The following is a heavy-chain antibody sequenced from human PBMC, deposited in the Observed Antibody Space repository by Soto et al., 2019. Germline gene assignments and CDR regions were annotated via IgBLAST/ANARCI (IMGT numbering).Heavy chain of an antibody. CDR1: GYTFTRYG. D-gene: IGHD3-16*01. Sequence: QVQLVQSGAEVKNPGASVKVSCKASGYTFTRYGIGWARQAPGQGLEWMGWINTYNGNTNYAQNVQGRVTLTTDTSTRTGYMGLRSLRSNDTAIYYCAMVDVYVTPSPQDVWGQGTTVIVSS. CDR3: AMVDVYVTPSPQDV. CDR2: INTYNGNT. V-gene: IGHV1-18*01. J-gene: IGHJ6*02.